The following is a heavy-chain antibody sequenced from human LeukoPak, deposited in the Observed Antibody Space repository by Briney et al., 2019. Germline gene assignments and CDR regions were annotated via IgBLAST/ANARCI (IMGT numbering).Heavy chain of an antibody. D-gene: IGHD5-12*01. J-gene: IGHJ4*02. CDR2: IYTSGST. V-gene: IGHV4-61*02. Sequence: SETLSLTCTVSGGSISSGSYYWSWIRQPAGKGLEWIGRIYTSGSTNYNPSLKSRVTISVDTSKNQFSLKLSSVTAADTAVYYCARMDIADDYWGQGTLVTVSS. CDR1: GGSISSGSYY. CDR3: ARMDIADDY.